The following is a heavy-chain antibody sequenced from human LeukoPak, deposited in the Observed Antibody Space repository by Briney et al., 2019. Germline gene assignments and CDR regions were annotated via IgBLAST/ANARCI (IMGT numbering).Heavy chain of an antibody. D-gene: IGHD6-13*01. CDR3: ARYSSSWYSEIDY. V-gene: IGHV3-23*01. CDR2: ISGSGGST. Sequence: LTCAVYGGSFSCYYWSWIRQPPGKGLEWVSAISGSGGSTYYADSVKGRFTISRDNSKNTLYLQMNSLRAEDTAVYYCARYSSSWYSEIDYWGQGTLVTVSS. J-gene: IGHJ4*02. CDR1: GGSFSCYY.